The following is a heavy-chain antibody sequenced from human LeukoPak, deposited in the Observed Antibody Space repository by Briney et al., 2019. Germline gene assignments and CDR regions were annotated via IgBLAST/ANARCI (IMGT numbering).Heavy chain of an antibody. Sequence: AGGSLRLSCAASGFTFSSYAMSCVRQAPGKGLEWVSAISGSGGSTYYADSVKGRFTISRDNSKNTLYLQMNSLRAEDTAVYYCAKDDSSGYYSYWGQGTLVTVSS. CDR1: GFTFSSYA. CDR2: ISGSGGST. CDR3: AKDDSSGYYSY. J-gene: IGHJ4*02. D-gene: IGHD3-22*01. V-gene: IGHV3-23*01.